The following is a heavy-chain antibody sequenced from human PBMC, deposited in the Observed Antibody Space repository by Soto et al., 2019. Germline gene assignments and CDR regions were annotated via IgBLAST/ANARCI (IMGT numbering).Heavy chain of an antibody. V-gene: IGHV4-34*01. J-gene: IGHJ5*02. D-gene: IGHD1-26*01. CDR3: ASLSGSYYYNWFDP. CDR1: GGSFSGSY. Sequence: SSETLSLTCAVYGGSFSGSYWSWIRQPPGKGLEWIGEINHSGSTNYNPSLKSRVTISVDTSKNQFSLKLSSVTAADTAVYYCASLSGSYYYNWFDPWGQGTLVTV. CDR2: INHSGST.